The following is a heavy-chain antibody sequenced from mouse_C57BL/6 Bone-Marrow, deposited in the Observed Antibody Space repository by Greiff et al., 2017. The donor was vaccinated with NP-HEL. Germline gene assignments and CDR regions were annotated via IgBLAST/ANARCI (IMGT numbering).Heavy chain of an antibody. V-gene: IGHV5-12*01. D-gene: IGHD1-1*01. CDR3: AIITTVVATDYAMDY. CDR2: ISNGGGST. Sequence: EVKLMESGGGLVQPGGSLKLSCAASGFTFSDYYMYWVRQTPEKRLEWVAYISNGGGSTYYPDTVKGRFTISRDNAKNTLYLQMSRLKSEDTAMYYGAIITTVVATDYAMDYWGQGTSVTVSS. CDR1: GFTFSDYY. J-gene: IGHJ4*01.